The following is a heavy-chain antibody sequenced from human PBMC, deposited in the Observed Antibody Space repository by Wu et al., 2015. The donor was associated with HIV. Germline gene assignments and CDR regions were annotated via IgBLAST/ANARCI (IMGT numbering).Heavy chain of an antibody. V-gene: IGHV1-69*12. J-gene: IGHJ5*02. D-gene: IGHD1-20*01. CDR2: IIPMFKTP. Sequence: QVQLVQSGAEMKKPGSSMKVSCKASGGIFSNFGVSWLGQAPGQGPEWIGGIIPMFKTPNYARDFRGRATITADESTSSVYLELRGLRFGDTAVYFCVRDAPLTGQTWGLGTLVTVSS. CDR3: VRDAPLTGQT. CDR1: GGIFSNFG.